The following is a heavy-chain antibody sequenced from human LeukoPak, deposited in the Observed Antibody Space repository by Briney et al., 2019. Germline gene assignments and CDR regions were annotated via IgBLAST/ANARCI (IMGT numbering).Heavy chain of an antibody. J-gene: IGHJ5*02. D-gene: IGHD3-10*01. CDR2: ISSSSIYI. CDR1: GFTFSSFS. V-gene: IGHV3-21*01. CDR3: ARDLERITLVRGVIPNWFDP. Sequence: GGSLRLSCAASGFTFSSFSMNWVRQAPGKGLEWVSSISSSSIYIYHADSVKGRFTISRDNAKNSLYLQMNSLRGEDTAVYYCARDLERITLVRGVIPNWFDPWGQGTLVTVSS.